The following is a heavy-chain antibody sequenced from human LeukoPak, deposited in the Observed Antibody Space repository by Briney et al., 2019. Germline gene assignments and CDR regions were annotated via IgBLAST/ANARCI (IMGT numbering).Heavy chain of an antibody. Sequence: SETLSLTCTVSGGSISSDYWSWIRQPPGKGLEWIGYIYYSGSTNYNPSLKSRVTISVDTSKNQFSLKLSSVTAADTAVYYCARLSTATRHWLAASDIWGQGTVVTVSS. J-gene: IGHJ3*02. CDR2: IYYSGST. D-gene: IGHD6-19*01. CDR3: ARLSTATRHWLAASDI. V-gene: IGHV4-59*01. CDR1: GGSISSDY.